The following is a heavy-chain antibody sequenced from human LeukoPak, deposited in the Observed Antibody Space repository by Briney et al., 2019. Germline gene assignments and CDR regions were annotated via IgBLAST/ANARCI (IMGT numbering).Heavy chain of an antibody. J-gene: IGHJ4*02. Sequence: SETLSLTCTVSGVSISSYYWSWIRQPPGKGLEWIGYIYYSGSTYYNPSLKSRVTVSVDTSKNQFSLNLSSVTAADTAVYYCARDFRGGTGGLDYWGQGTLVTVSS. V-gene: IGHV4-30-4*01. CDR1: GVSISSYY. CDR3: ARDFRGGTGGLDY. D-gene: IGHD3/OR15-3a*01. CDR2: IYYSGST.